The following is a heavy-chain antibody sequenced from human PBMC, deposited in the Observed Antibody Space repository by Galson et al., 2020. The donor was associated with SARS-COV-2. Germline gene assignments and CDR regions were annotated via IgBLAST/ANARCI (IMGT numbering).Heavy chain of an antibody. V-gene: IGHV3-15*01. CDR1: GFTFSNAW. CDR3: TTDHQWPFDY. J-gene: IGHJ4*02. D-gene: IGHD6-19*01. Sequence: GESLKISCAASGFTFSNAWMSWVRQAPGKGLEWVGRIKSKTDGGTTDYATPVKGRFTISRDDSKNTLYLQMNSLKTEDTAVYYCTTDHQWPFDYWGQGTLVTVSS. CDR2: IKSKTDGGTT.